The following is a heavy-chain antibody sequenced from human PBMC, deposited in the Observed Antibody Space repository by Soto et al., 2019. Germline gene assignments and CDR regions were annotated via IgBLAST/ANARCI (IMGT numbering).Heavy chain of an antibody. CDR2: IYYSGST. D-gene: IGHD3-16*01. CDR3: ARATHYDYVWGSRNRNWYFDL. V-gene: IGHV4-59*01. Sequence: QVQLQESGPGLVKPSETLSLTCTVSGGSISSYYWSWIRQPPGKGLECIGYIYYSGSTNYNPSLKRRVTISVDTSKNQFSLKLRSVTAADTAVYYCARATHYDYVWGSRNRNWYFDLWGRGTLVSVSS. J-gene: IGHJ2*01. CDR1: GGSISSYY.